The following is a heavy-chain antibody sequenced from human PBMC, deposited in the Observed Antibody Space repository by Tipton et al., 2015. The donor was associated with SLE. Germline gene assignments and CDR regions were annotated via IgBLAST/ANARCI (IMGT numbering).Heavy chain of an antibody. V-gene: IGHV4-39*07. CDR2: IYYSGST. J-gene: IGHJ6*03. Sequence: TLSLTCTVSGGSISSSSYYSGWIRQPPGTGLECIGSIYYSGSTYYNPSLKSRVTLSVDTSKNQFSLKLSSVTAADTTIYYCARDSHDSGNYYYYYYMDAWGKGTTVTVTS. CDR1: GGSISSSSYY. CDR3: ARDSHDSGNYYYYYYMDA. D-gene: IGHD3-10*01.